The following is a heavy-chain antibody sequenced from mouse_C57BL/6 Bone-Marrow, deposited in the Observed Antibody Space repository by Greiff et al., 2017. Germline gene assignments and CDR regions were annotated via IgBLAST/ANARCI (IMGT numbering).Heavy chain of an antibody. CDR2: SRNKANDYTT. D-gene: IGHD1-1*01. CDR1: GFTFSDFY. Sequence: EVKLMESGGGLVQSGRSLRLSCATSGFTFSDFYMEWVRQAPGKGLEWIAASRNKANDYTTEYSASVKGRFIVSRDTSQSILYLQMNALRAEDTAIYYCARDGRYYGSRYWYFDVWGTGTTVTVSS. V-gene: IGHV7-1*01. CDR3: ARDGRYYGSRYWYFDV. J-gene: IGHJ1*03.